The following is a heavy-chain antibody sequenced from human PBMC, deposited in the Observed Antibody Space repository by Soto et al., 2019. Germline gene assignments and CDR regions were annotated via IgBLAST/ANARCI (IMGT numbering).Heavy chain of an antibody. V-gene: IGHV3-53*01. Sequence: EVQLVESGGALIQPGGSLILSCAASGFTVSNNYISWVRQAPGKGLEWVSLMYSGGSTHYANSVKGRFTISRDGSKNTVYLQMKSLRAEDTAVYYCTQFGAFDVWGQGTMVTVSS. J-gene: IGHJ3*01. CDR2: MYSGGST. CDR3: TQFGAFDV. CDR1: GFTVSNNY. D-gene: IGHD3-10*01.